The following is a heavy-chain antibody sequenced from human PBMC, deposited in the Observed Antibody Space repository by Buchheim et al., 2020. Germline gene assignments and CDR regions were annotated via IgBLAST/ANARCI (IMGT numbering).Heavy chain of an antibody. V-gene: IGHV1-18*01. CDR2: NSAYNGNT. J-gene: IGHJ6*02. CDR1: GYTFTSYG. Sequence: QVQLVQSGAEVKKPGASVKVSCKASGYTFTSYGISWVRQAPGQGLEWMGWNSAYNGNTNYAQKLQGRVTMTTDTSTSTAYMELRSLRSDDTAVYYCARDEEYYYGSGSSSSLRYYYGMDVWGQGTT. D-gene: IGHD3-10*01. CDR3: ARDEEYYYGSGSSSSLRYYYGMDV.